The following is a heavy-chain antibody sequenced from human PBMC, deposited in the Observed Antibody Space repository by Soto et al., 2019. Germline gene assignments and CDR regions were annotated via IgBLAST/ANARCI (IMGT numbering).Heavy chain of an antibody. V-gene: IGHV4-31*03. CDR3: ARGGTRAYFHH. CDR1: GGSISSGGYY. D-gene: IGHD1-1*01. Sequence: QVQLQESGPGLVKPSQTLSLTCTVSGGSISSGGYYWSWIRQHPGKGLEWIGSIYDSGSTYYNPSLKSRFTISVDASKNQLSLKLASVTAADTAMYYCARGGTRAYFHHWGQGTLVTVSS. J-gene: IGHJ1*01. CDR2: IYDSGST.